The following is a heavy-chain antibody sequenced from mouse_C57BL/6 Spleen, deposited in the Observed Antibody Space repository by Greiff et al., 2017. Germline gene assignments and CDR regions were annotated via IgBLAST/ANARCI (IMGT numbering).Heavy chain of an antibody. CDR1: GYTFTSYW. J-gene: IGHJ4*01. CDR3: ASGGLRQNYAMDY. CDR2: INPSNGGT. Sequence: QVQLQQPGTELVKPGASVQLSCKASGYTFTSYWMHWVKQRPGQGLAWIGNINPSNGGTNYNEKFKSKATLTVDKSSSTAYMQLSSLTSEDSAVYYCASGGLRQNYAMDYWGQGTSVTVAS. V-gene: IGHV1-53*01. D-gene: IGHD2-4*01.